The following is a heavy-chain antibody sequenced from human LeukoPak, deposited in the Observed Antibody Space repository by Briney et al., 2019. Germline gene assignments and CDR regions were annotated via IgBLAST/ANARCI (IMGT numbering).Heavy chain of an antibody. CDR1: GFTFSSYS. CDR3: ASGIAVALYYFDY. D-gene: IGHD6-19*01. Sequence: PGGSLRLSCAASGFTFSSYSMNWVRQAPGKGLEWVSSISSSSYIYYADSVKGRFTISRDNAKNSLYLQMNSLRAEDTAVYYCASGIAVALYYFDYWGQGTLVTVSS. CDR2: ISSSSYI. V-gene: IGHV3-21*01. J-gene: IGHJ4*02.